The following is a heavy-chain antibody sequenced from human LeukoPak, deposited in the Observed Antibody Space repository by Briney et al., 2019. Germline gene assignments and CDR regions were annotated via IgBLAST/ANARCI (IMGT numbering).Heavy chain of an antibody. Sequence: GSSVKVSCKASGGTFSSYAISLVRQAPGQGLEWMGRITPIFGTANYAQKFQGRVTITTDESTSTAYMELSSLRSEDTAVYYCARESMYSGSYYSDAFDIWGQGTMVTVSS. V-gene: IGHV1-69*05. CDR1: GGTFSSYA. J-gene: IGHJ3*02. CDR2: ITPIFGTA. D-gene: IGHD1-26*01. CDR3: ARESMYSGSYYSDAFDI.